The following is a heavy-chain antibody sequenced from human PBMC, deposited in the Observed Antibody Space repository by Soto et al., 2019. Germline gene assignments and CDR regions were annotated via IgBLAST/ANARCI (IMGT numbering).Heavy chain of an antibody. CDR1: GGTFSSYA. CDR3: ARGSADYYDSSDY. J-gene: IGHJ4*02. Sequence: ASVKVSCKASGGTFSSYAISWVRQAPGQGLEWMGGIIPIFGTANCAQKFQGRVTITADESTSTAYMELSSLRSEDTAVYYCARGSADYYDSSDYWGQGTLVTVSS. CDR2: IIPIFGTA. V-gene: IGHV1-69*13. D-gene: IGHD3-22*01.